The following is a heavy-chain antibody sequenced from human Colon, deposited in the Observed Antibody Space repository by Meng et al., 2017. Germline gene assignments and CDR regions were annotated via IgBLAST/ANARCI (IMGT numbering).Heavy chain of an antibody. V-gene: IGHV4-4*02. Sequence: QVQLQESGPGLVTPSGTLSLTCAVSSGSISSSNWWSWVRQPPGKGLEWIGEISQSGTTYYNPSLKSRVTITGDWSKNQFSLNLNSVTAADTALYYCVRQGMTSYSWGYWGQGTLVTVSS. D-gene: IGHD3-9*01. CDR3: VRQGMTSYSWGY. J-gene: IGHJ4*02. CDR2: ISQSGTT. CDR1: SGSISSSNW.